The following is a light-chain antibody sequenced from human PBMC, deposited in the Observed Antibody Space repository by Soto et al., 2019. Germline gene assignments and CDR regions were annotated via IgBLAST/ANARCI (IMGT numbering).Light chain of an antibody. J-gene: IGLJ2*01. CDR2: EVS. CDR3: ASYTGSDTLV. CDR1: SSDVGGYNY. V-gene: IGLV2-8*01. Sequence: QSVLTQPPSASXSPGHSVTISCTGTSSDVGGYNYVSWYQQHPGKAPKLMIYEVSKRPSGVPDRLSGSKSGNTASLTVSGLQVEDEADYYCASYTGSDTLVFGGGTKVTVL.